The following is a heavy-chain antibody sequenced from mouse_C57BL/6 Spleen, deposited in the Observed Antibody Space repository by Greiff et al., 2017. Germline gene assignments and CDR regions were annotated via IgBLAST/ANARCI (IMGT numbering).Heavy chain of an antibody. V-gene: IGHV1-18*01. CDR1: GYTSTDYN. CDR3: AATTAWFAY. CDR2: INPNNGGT. Sequence: EVKLQESGPELVKPGASVKIPCKASGYTSTDYNMDWVKQSHGKSLEWIGDINPNNGGTIYNQKFKGKATLTVDKSSSTAYMELRSLTSEDTAVYYCAATTAWFAYWGQGTLVTVSA. J-gene: IGHJ3*01. D-gene: IGHD1-1*01.